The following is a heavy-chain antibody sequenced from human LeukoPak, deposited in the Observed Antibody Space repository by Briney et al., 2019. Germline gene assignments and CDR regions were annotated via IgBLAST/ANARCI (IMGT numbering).Heavy chain of an antibody. D-gene: IGHD3-10*01. CDR2: INPSGGST. CDR3: ARDLLGSGSYYKEFDP. V-gene: IGHV1-46*01. J-gene: IGHJ5*02. Sequence: ASVKVSCKASGYTFTSYYMHWVRQAPGQGLEWMGIINPSGGSTSYAQKFQGRVTMTRDTSTSTVYMELSSLRSEDTAVYYCARDLLGSGSYYKEFDPWGQGTLATVSS. CDR1: GYTFTSYY.